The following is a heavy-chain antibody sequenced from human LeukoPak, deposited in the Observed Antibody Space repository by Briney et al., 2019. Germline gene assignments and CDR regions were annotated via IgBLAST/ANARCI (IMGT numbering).Heavy chain of an antibody. V-gene: IGHV4-4*07. J-gene: IGHJ4*02. CDR3: ARADYYYDSSGYFDY. CDR1: GGSFSSYY. CDR2: IYTSGST. Sequence: SETLSLTCTVSGGSFSSYYWNWIRQPAGKGLEWIGRIYTSGSTNYNPSLKSRVTMSVDTSKNQFSLKLSSVTAADTAVYYCARADYYYDSSGYFDYWGQGTLVTVSS. D-gene: IGHD3-22*01.